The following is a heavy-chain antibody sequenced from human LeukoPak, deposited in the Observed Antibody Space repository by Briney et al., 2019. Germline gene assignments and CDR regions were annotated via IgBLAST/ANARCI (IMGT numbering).Heavy chain of an antibody. CDR3: ARGEYYDILTGYYY. V-gene: IGHV1-2*02. CDR2: INPNSGGT. D-gene: IGHD3-9*01. CDR1: GYTFTGYY. J-gene: IGHJ4*02. Sequence: ASVKVSCKASGYTFTGYYMHWMRQAPGQGLEWMGWINPNSGGTNYAQKFQGRVTMTRDTSISTAYMELSRLRSDDTAVYYCARGEYYDILTGYYYWGQGTLVTVSS.